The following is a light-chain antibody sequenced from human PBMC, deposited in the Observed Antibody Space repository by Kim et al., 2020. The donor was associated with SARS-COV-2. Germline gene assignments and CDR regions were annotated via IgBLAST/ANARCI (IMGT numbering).Light chain of an antibody. CDR3: QSYDSSLNGWV. CDR2: GAR. Sequence: QSVLTQPPSVSGAPGQRVTISCTGSSSNIGAGYDVHWYQQLPGTAPKLLIYGARNRPSGVPDRFSGSRSGTSASLAITGLRAEDEADYYCQSYDSSLNGWVFGGGTKMTVL. J-gene: IGLJ3*02. V-gene: IGLV1-40*01. CDR1: SSNIGAGYD.